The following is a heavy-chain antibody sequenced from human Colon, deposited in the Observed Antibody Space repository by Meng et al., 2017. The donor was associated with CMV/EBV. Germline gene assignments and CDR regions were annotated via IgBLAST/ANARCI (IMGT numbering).Heavy chain of an antibody. CDR3: AKDFWSGYYISNYYGMDV. D-gene: IGHD3-3*01. V-gene: IGHV3-23*01. Sequence: GGSLRLSCAASGFTFSSYAMSWVRQAPGKGLEWVSAISGTVDTTYYADSVKGRFTISRDSSKDTLYLQMNSLRAEDMAVYYCAKDFWSGYYISNYYGMDVWGQGTTVTV. J-gene: IGHJ6*02. CDR2: ISGTVDTT. CDR1: GFTFSSYA.